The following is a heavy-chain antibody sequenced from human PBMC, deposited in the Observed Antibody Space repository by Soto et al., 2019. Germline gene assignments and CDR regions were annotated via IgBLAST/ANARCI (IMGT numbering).Heavy chain of an antibody. CDR1: GFTFDDYT. CDR2: ISWDGGST. J-gene: IGHJ6*02. D-gene: IGHD3-3*01. V-gene: IGHV3-43*01. CDR3: AKEVRANYDFWSGYYVSYYGMDV. Sequence: GGSLRLSCAASGFTFDDYTMHWVRQAPGKGLEWVSLISWDGGSTYYADSVKGRFTISRDNSKNSLYLQMNSLRTEDTALYYCAKEVRANYDFWSGYYVSYYGMDVWGQGTTVTVSS.